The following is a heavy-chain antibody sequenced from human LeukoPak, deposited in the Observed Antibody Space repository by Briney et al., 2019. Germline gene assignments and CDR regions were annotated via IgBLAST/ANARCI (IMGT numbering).Heavy chain of an antibody. D-gene: IGHD2-2*01. J-gene: IGHJ5*02. CDR3: TTDPDIVVVPAAILVP. Sequence: PGGSLRLSCAASGFTFSNAWMSWVRQAPGKGLEWVGRIKSKTDGGTTDYAAPVKGRFTISRDDSKNTLYLQMNSLKTEDTAVYYCTTDPDIVVVPAAILVPWGQGTLVTVSS. CDR2: IKSKTDGGTT. CDR1: GFTFSNAW. V-gene: IGHV3-15*01.